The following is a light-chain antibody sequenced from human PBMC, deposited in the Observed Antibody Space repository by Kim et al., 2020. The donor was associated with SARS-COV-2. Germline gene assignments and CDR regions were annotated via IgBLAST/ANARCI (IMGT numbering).Light chain of an antibody. CDR2: QTS. J-gene: IGKJ2*01. CDR3: QQYNSASYS. V-gene: IGKV1-5*03. Sequence: SASVGDRVTLTCRASLTVTGSLAWYQQKPGKAPTRLIYQTSPLESGVPSRFSGSGSGADFTLTISSLQPDDFATYYCQQYNSASYSFGQGTKLEI. CDR1: LTVTGS.